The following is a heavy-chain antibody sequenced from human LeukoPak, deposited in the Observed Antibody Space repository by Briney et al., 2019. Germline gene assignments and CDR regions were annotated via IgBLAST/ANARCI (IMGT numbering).Heavy chain of an antibody. V-gene: IGHV3-74*01. CDR1: GFTFSSYW. Sequence: QPGGSLRLSCAASGFTFSSYWMHWVRQAPGKGLVWVSRINSDGSSTSYADSVKGRFTISRDNAKNTLYLQMNSLRAEDTAVYYCAREPTYYYDSSGYFPVGLILLGCMDVWGKGTTVTVSS. J-gene: IGHJ6*03. D-gene: IGHD3-22*01. CDR3: AREPTYYYDSSGYFPVGLILLGCMDV. CDR2: INSDGSST.